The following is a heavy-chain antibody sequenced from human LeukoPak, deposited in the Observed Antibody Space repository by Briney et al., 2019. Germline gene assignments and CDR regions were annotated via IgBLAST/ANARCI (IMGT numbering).Heavy chain of an antibody. V-gene: IGHV3-74*01. CDR3: ARTGYCNTTTCKYASI. D-gene: IGHD2-2*03. Sequence: GSLRLSCAASGFTFSDNWMHWVRQAPGKGLVWVSYINSDGSTTNYADSVKGRITISRDNARNTLYLQMNSLRVEDTAVYYCARTGYCNTTTCKYASIWGQGTMVTVSS. CDR1: GFTFSDNW. J-gene: IGHJ3*02. CDR2: INSDGSTT.